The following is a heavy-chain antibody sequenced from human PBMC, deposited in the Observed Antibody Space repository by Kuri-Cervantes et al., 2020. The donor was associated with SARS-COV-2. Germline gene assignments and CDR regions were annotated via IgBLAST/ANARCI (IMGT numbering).Heavy chain of an antibody. J-gene: IGHJ3*02. V-gene: IGHV3-21*01. D-gene: IGHD1-1*01. Sequence: ETLSLTCAGSGFTFSSYSMHWVRQAPGKGLEWVSCIGSSSSYIYYADSVKGRFTISRDNAKNSLYLQMNSLRAEDTAVYYCARRESWKGDFDIWGQGTMVTVSS. CDR1: GFTFSSYS. CDR3: ARRESWKGDFDI. CDR2: IGSSSSYI.